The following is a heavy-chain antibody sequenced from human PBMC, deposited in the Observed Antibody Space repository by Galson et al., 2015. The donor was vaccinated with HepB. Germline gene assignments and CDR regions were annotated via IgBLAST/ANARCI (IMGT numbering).Heavy chain of an antibody. Sequence: SLRLSCAASGFTFSSYSMNWVRQAPGKGLEWVSSISRDSTYIHYTDSVKGRFTISRDSAQNSVYLQMNSLRADDTAVYYCTSPGEVEPRGAVGDTFDIWGQGTMVTVSS. CDR1: GFTFSSYS. J-gene: IGHJ3*02. D-gene: IGHD1-14*01. CDR3: TSPGEVEPRGAVGDTFDI. CDR2: ISRDSTYI. V-gene: IGHV3-21*01.